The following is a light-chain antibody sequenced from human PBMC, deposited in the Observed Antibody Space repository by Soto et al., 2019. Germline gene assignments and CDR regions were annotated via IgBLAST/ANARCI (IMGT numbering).Light chain of an antibody. CDR3: QQYNSYST. Sequence: DIPMTQSPSTLSASVGDRVTITCRASQSISDWVAWYLQKPGKAPKLLLYDASTLKSGVPARVSGSRSGTEITLTISSLQPDDFATYYCQQYNSYSTFGQGTKLEIK. J-gene: IGKJ2*01. V-gene: IGKV1-5*01. CDR1: QSISDW. CDR2: DAS.